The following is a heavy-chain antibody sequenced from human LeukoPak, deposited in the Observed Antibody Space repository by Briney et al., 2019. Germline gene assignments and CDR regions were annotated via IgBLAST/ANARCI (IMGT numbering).Heavy chain of an antibody. V-gene: IGHV4-34*01. CDR1: GGSFSGYY. D-gene: IGHD3-9*01. Sequence: PSETLSLTCAVYGGSFSGYYWSWIRQPPGKGLEWIGEINHSGSTNYNPSLKSRVTISVDTSKNQFSLKLSSVTAADTAVYYCARGYYDILTGYHRYYMDVWGKGTTVTVSS. CDR2: INHSGST. J-gene: IGHJ6*03. CDR3: ARGYYDILTGYHRYYMDV.